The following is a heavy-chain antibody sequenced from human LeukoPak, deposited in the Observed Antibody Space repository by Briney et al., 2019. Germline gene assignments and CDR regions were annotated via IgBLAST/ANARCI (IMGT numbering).Heavy chain of an antibody. CDR1: GDSISSSDYY. V-gene: IGHV4-39*01. D-gene: IGHD1-26*01. CDR3: ARGSRRLADFHY. CDR2: ISYSGST. J-gene: IGHJ4*02. Sequence: PSETLSLTCTVSGDSISSSDYYWGWIRQPPGKGLGWIGTISYSGSTYYNPSLQSRVTISVDTSKNQFSLELSSVTAADTAVYYCARGSRRLADFHYWGQGTPVTVSS.